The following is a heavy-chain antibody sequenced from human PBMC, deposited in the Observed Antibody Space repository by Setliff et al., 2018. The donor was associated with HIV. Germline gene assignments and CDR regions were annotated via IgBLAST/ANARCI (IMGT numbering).Heavy chain of an antibody. Sequence: PGGSLRLSCATPGFTFTNAWMSWVRQAPGKGLEWVGRIKSKTDGGTTDYAAPVKGRFTISRDDSKNTLFLQMNSLKIEDTAVYYCTTPEGDYDFWSGYSPIFDHWGPGTLVTVSS. D-gene: IGHD3-3*01. CDR1: GFTFTNAW. CDR2: IKSKTDGGTT. J-gene: IGHJ4*02. V-gene: IGHV3-15*01. CDR3: TTPEGDYDFWSGYSPIFDH.